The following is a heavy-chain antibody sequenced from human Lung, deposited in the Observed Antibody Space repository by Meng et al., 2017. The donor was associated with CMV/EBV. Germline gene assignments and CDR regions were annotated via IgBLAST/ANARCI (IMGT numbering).Heavy chain of an antibody. D-gene: IGHD2-2*01. V-gene: IGHV5-51*01. CDR3: ARRVRYCSIPNCQPLGFDD. CDR1: GYSFTSYW. J-gene: IGHJ4*02. CDR2: IYPGDSDS. Sequence: GGSXRLXCKASGYSFTSYWIGGVRQMPGKGLEWMGLIYPGDSDSRYSPSFQGQVTISADKSINTAYLQWSSLKAADNAMYYCARRVRYCSIPNCQPLGFDDXGQGXLVTVSS.